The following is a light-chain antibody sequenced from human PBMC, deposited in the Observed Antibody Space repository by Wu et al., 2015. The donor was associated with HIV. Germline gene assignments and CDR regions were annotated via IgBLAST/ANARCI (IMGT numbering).Light chain of an antibody. CDR3: QQTHSTPLYS. CDR1: QSIGSY. J-gene: IGKJ2*03. CDR2: ATS. V-gene: IGKV1-39*01. Sequence: DIQMTQSPSSLSASVGDRVTITCRTSQSIGSYLSWYQQKPGKAPQLLIYATSNLQSGVPSRFSGSGSGTDFTLTISSLQPEDFATYYCQQTHSTPLYSFGQGTKLQIK.